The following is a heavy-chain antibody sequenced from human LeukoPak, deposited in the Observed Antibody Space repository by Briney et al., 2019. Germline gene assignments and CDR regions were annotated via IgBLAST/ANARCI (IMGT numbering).Heavy chain of an antibody. J-gene: IGHJ4*02. CDR2: INQDGSGK. CDR1: GFTYSSYW. Sequence: GGSLRLSCAASGFTYSSYWMSWVRQAPGKGPEWVANINQDGSGKYYVDSVKGRFTISRDNAKNSLYFQMNSLRAEDTAVYYCARDGRGGYLDSWGQGTLVIVS. D-gene: IGHD2-15*01. CDR3: ARDGRGGYLDS. V-gene: IGHV3-7*01.